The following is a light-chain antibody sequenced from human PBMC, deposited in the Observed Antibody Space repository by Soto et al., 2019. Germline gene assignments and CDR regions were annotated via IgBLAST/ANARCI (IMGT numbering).Light chain of an antibody. Sequence: EIVMTQSPATLSVSPGERVTLSCRASQSVSINLAWYQHKRGQAPRLLIFGASTRATGIPARFSGSGSGTEFTLTISSLQSEDFALYYCQQYNNYVTFGRGTRLEIK. CDR2: GAS. V-gene: IGKV3-15*01. J-gene: IGKJ5*01. CDR1: QSVSIN. CDR3: QQYNNYVT.